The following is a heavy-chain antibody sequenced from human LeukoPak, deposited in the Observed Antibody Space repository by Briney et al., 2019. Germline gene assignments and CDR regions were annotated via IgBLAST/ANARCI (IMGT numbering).Heavy chain of an antibody. Sequence: GGSLRLSCAASGFTFSSYAMSWVRQAPGKGLEWVSAISGSGGSTYYADSVKGRFTISRDNSKNTLYLQMNSLRAEDTAVYYCAKGALVREYYYYGMDVWGQGTTVTASS. D-gene: IGHD6-13*01. V-gene: IGHV3-23*01. J-gene: IGHJ6*02. CDR2: ISGSGGST. CDR3: AKGALVREYYYYGMDV. CDR1: GFTFSSYA.